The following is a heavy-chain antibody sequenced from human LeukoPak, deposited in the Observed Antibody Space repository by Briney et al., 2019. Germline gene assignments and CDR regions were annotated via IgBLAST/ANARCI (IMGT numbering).Heavy chain of an antibody. CDR1: GYTFTSYY. CDR2: INPSGGST. CDR3: ARGVVPAAIRFGDYFDY. V-gene: IGHV1-46*01. J-gene: IGHJ4*02. Sequence: ASVKVSCKASGYTFTSYYMHWVRQAPGQGPEWMGIINPSGGSTSNAQKFQGRVTMTRDTSTSTVYMELSSLRSEDTAVYYCARGVVPAAIRFGDYFDYWGQGTLVTVSS. D-gene: IGHD2-2*02.